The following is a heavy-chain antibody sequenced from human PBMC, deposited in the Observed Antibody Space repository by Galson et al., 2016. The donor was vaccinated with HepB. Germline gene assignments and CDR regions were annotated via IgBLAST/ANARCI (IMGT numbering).Heavy chain of an antibody. CDR1: GFTFSSYG. CDR2: IWNDGSNK. J-gene: IGHJ4*02. Sequence: LRLSCAASGFTFSSYGMHWVRQAPGKGLEWVAVIWNDGSNKYYADTVKGRFTISRDNSKNTLYLVLNSLRAEDTAVHYCAREMKPHLEWLFRSRLRPVDYWGRGTPVTVSS. V-gene: IGHV3-33*01. D-gene: IGHD3-3*01. CDR3: AREMKPHLEWLFRSRLRPVDY.